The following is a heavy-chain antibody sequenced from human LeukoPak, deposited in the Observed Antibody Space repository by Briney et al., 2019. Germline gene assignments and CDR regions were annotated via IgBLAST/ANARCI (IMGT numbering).Heavy chain of an antibody. J-gene: IGHJ4*01. Sequence: PSETLSLPCTVSGGSVRSSSYYWGWIRQSPGKGLEWIANFFYGGNTYYNPSLESRVSLSVHTSKNQFSLKLASVTAADTAEYCSARRKDDYGDYYYSSGHGILVTVSS. CDR3: ARRKDDYGDYYYS. V-gene: IGHV4-39*01. D-gene: IGHD4-17*01. CDR1: GGSVRSSSYY. CDR2: FFYGGNT.